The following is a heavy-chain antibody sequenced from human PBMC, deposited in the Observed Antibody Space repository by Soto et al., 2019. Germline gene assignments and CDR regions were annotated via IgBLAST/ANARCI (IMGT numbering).Heavy chain of an antibody. D-gene: IGHD3-3*01. CDR1: GGSISSSNL. CDR3: ARVPDYDFWSGYYWTGCFDY. V-gene: IGHV4-4*02. Sequence: SETLSLTCAVSGGSISSSNLWSWVRQPPGKGLEWIGEIYHSGSTNYNPSLKSRVTISVDKSKNQFSLKLSSVTAADTAVYYCARVPDYDFWSGYYWTGCFDYWGQGTLVTVSS. J-gene: IGHJ4*02. CDR2: IYHSGST.